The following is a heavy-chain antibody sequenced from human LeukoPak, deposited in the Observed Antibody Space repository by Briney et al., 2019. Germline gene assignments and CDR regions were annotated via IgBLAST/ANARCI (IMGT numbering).Heavy chain of an antibody. D-gene: IGHD7-27*01. CDR1: GYTFTGYY. Sequence: SVKVSCKASGYTFTGYYMHWVRQAPGQGLEWMGRIIPIFGTANYAQKFQGRVTITTDESTSTAYMELSSLRSEDTAVYYCARDPWGSEDPLDYWGQGTLVTVSS. J-gene: IGHJ4*02. V-gene: IGHV1-69*05. CDR2: IIPIFGTA. CDR3: ARDPWGSEDPLDY.